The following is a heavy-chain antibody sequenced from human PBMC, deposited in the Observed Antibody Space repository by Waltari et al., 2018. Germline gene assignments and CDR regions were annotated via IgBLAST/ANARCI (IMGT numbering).Heavy chain of an antibody. D-gene: IGHD2-2*01. V-gene: IGHV1-46*01. CDR1: GYTFTSYY. CDR2: VNPSGGST. Sequence: QVQLVQSGAEVKKPGASVKVSCKASGYTFTSYYMHWVRQYPGQGLEWLGIVNPSGGSTSDVQKFQGEVTITRDTPTSTGYMELSSLRSENTAVYYWARDLQSVVVPAAFVDYRGQGTRVTVS. J-gene: IGHJ4*02. CDR3: ARDLQSVVVPAAFVDY.